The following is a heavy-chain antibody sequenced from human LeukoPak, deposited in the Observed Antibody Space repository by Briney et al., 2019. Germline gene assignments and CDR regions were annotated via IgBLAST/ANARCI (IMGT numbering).Heavy chain of an antibody. Sequence: PSETLSLTCTVSGASINNYYWSWVGQPPLKGLEWIGYIYSTGDTSYNPSLESRVSISMDTSKNHFSLEITSVTAADTAVYYCARGSRVYDRSGFHTWHDYWGHGTLVTVAS. CDR2: IYSTGDT. CDR3: ARGSRVYDRSGFHTWHDY. D-gene: IGHD3-22*01. V-gene: IGHV4-59*01. J-gene: IGHJ4*03. CDR1: GASINNYY.